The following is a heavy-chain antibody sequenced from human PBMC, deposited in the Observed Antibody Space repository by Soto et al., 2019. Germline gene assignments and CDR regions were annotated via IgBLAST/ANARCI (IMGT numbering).Heavy chain of an antibody. Sequence: PGESLKISCKGSGYSFTNYWISWVRQMPGKGLEWMGRIDPSDSYTNYSPTFQGHVTISVDKSISTAYLQWSSLEASDTAMYYCARHRALSHYDCTYWGQGTLVTVSS. CDR2: IDPSDSYT. CDR1: GYSFTNYW. D-gene: IGHD3-22*01. J-gene: IGHJ4*02. CDR3: ARHRALSHYDCTY. V-gene: IGHV5-10-1*01.